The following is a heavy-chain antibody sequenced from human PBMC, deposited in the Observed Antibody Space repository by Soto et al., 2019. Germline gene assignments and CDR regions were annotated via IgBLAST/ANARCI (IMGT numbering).Heavy chain of an antibody. J-gene: IGHJ4*02. D-gene: IGHD3-10*01. Sequence: SETPSLTCTVSGDSFSSSTYYWGWIRQPPGKGLEWIGNIYFSGNTNYNPSLKSRVTISVDTSRNQFSLKLNSVTAADTAMYYSARAYTYGPYFDYWGRGTLVTVSS. CDR2: IYFSGNT. CDR3: ARAYTYGPYFDY. V-gene: IGHV4-39*01. CDR1: GDSFSSSTYY.